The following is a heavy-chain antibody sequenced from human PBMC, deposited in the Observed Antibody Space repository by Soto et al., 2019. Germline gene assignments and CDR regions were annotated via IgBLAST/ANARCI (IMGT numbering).Heavy chain of an antibody. V-gene: IGHV3-23*01. CDR3: TRDRDIFTFGGIVGY. CDR2: VSHSSGST. Sequence: PGGSLRLSCAASGFTFSHYGMNWVRQVPGKGLEWVAVVSHSSGSTYYADSVQGRFTISRDDSKKTLSLQMNSLSADDTAIYYCTRDRDIFTFGGIVGYWGQGTPVTVSS. J-gene: IGHJ4*02. D-gene: IGHD3-16*01. CDR1: GFTFSHYG.